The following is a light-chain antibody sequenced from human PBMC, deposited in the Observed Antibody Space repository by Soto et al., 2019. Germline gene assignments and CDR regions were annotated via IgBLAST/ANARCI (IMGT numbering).Light chain of an antibody. V-gene: IGKV3-11*01. CDR1: QSVSSY. CDR3: QQRSNLIT. Sequence: EIVLTQSPATLSLSPGERATLSCRASQSVSSYLAWYQQKPGQAPRLLIYGASNRATGIPARFSGSGSGTDFTLTISSLEPDDFALYYCQQRSNLITFGQGTRLEIK. CDR2: GAS. J-gene: IGKJ5*01.